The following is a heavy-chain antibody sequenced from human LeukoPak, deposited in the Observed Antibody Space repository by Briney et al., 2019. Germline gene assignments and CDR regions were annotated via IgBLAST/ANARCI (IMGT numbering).Heavy chain of an antibody. CDR2: IGGSGVKP. CDR1: VFAFTSDG. J-gene: IGHJ4*02. Sequence: VGSLRLSCAASVFAFTSDGMSWVPQAPGKGLEWVSAIGGSGVKPYYADSVKGRFTISRDNSKYTLYLEMNSLRAEDTAVYYCAKVLPAAGTGYWGQGTLVTVSS. V-gene: IGHV3-23*01. CDR3: AKVLPAAGTGY. D-gene: IGHD6-13*01.